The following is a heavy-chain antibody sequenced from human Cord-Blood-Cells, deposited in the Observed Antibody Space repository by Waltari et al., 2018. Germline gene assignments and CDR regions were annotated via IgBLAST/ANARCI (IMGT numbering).Heavy chain of an antibody. Sequence: EVQLVESGGGLVKPRRSLRLSCTASGFTFGDYAMSWFRQAPGKGLEWVGFIRSKAYGGTTEYAASVQGRLTIARDDSKSSAYLQMNSLKTEDTAVYYCTRSGSDIVVVPAAIRDWFDPWGQGTLVTVSS. CDR2: IRSKAYGGTT. CDR1: GFTFGDYA. V-gene: IGHV3-49*05. CDR3: TRSGSDIVVVPAAIRDWFDP. D-gene: IGHD2-2*02. J-gene: IGHJ5*02.